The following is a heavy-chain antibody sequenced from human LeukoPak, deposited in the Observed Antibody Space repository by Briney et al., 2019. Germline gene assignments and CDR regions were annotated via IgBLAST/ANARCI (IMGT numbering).Heavy chain of an antibody. CDR1: GFTFSSYG. CDR3: ARGEYSYGEDSYFFDY. D-gene: IGHD5-18*01. V-gene: IGHV3-30*19. CDR2: IWYDGSNK. Sequence: QAGGSLRLSCAASGFTFSSYGMHWVRQAPGKGLEWVAVIWYDGSNKYYADSVKGRFTISRDNSRNTLYLQMNSLRAEDTTIYYCARGEYSYGEDSYFFDYWGQGTLVTVSS. J-gene: IGHJ4*02.